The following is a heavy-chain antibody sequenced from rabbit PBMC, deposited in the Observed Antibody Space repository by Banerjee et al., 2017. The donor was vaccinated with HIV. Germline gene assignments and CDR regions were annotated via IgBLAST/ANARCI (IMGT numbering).Heavy chain of an antibody. J-gene: IGHJ4*01. CDR3: ARRYAGYAGYGYATFDL. CDR2: IYAGSSGGT. Sequence: QSLEESGGDLVKPGGTLTLTCTVSGFSLSSYWMSWVRQAPGRGPEWIACIYAGSSGGTYYASWAKGRFTISKTSSTTVTLQMTSLTAADTATYFCARRYAGYAGYGYATFDLWGPGTLVTVS. D-gene: IGHD6-1*01. CDR1: GFSLSSYW. V-gene: IGHV1S40*01.